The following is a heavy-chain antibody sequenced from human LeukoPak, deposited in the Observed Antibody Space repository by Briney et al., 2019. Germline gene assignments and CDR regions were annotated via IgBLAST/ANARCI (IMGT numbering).Heavy chain of an antibody. J-gene: IGHJ4*02. Sequence: ASVKVSCKASGYTFTGYYMHWVRQAPGQGLEWMGWINPNSGDTNYAQNFQGRVTMTRDTSFTTAYMELSSLRSEDTAVYYCARAMITFGGVIVNRGEVLDYWGQGTLVTVSS. V-gene: IGHV1-2*02. CDR2: INPNSGDT. CDR1: GYTFTGYY. CDR3: ARAMITFGGVIVNRGEVLDY. D-gene: IGHD3-16*02.